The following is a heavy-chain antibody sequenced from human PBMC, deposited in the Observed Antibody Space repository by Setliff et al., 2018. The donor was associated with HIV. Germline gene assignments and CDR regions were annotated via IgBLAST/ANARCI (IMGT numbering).Heavy chain of an antibody. CDR1: EFTLSGYS. D-gene: IGHD3-22*01. J-gene: IGHJ6*04. CDR3: ARALDLRDNGVVYYNRGWMDV. CDR2: IDPSGSRI. V-gene: IGHV3-21*01. Sequence: PGGSLRLSCAASEFTLSGYSMSWVRQVPGKGLEWVSAIDPSGSRIFYSDSVKGRFTISRDNSKNTLYLQMNSLRAEDTAVYYCARALDLRDNGVVYYNRGWMDVWGKGTTVTVSS.